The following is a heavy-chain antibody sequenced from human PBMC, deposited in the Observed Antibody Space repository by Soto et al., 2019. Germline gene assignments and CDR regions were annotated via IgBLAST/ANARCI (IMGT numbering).Heavy chain of an antibody. CDR3: AKTVTYFNDYHNTGFSSEDY. Sequence: GGSLRLSCEVSGFTFTDFGLDWVRQTPGKGLEWVAIISYDGNKKHYADSVKGRFIISRDNSKNTLFLQMDSLRPEDTAVYYCAKTVTYFNDYHNTGFSSEDYWGRGIQVTVSS. D-gene: IGHD3-22*01. J-gene: IGHJ4*01. V-gene: IGHV3-30*18. CDR1: GFTFTDFG. CDR2: ISYDGNKK.